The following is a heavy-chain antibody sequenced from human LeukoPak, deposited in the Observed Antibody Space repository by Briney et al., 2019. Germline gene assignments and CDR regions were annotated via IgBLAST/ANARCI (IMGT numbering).Heavy chain of an antibody. D-gene: IGHD3-22*01. CDR2: IYYSGST. CDR3: ARAVDSSGFSTFQY. J-gene: IGHJ1*01. CDR1: GGSISSYY. V-gene: IGHV4-59*08. Sequence: PSETLSLTCTVSGGSISSYYWSWIRQPPGKGLEWIGYIYYSGSTNYNPSLKSRVTISVDTSKNQFSLKLSSVTAADTAVYYCARAVDSSGFSTFQYRGQGTLVTVSS.